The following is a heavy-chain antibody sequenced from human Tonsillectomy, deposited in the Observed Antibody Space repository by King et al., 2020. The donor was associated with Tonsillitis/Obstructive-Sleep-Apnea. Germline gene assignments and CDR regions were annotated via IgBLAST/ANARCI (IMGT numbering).Heavy chain of an antibody. J-gene: IGHJ5*02. CDR1: GGSINSSDW. Sequence: VQLQESGPGLVKPSGTLSLTCAVSGGSINSSDWWSWVRQPPGKGLEWIGEIYHDGSTNYNPSLQSRVTISVDKSKNHFSLKLTSVTAADTAVYYCTGGNKTPRDWFTPWGKGTLVTVPS. CDR3: TGGNKTPRDWFTP. V-gene: IGHV4-4*02. CDR2: IYHDGST.